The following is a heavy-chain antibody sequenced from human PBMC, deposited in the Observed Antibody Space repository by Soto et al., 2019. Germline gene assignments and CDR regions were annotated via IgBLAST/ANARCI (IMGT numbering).Heavy chain of an antibody. CDR3: ARGRYGDY. V-gene: IGHV1-18*01. CDR2: ISAHNGNT. J-gene: IGHJ4*02. Sequence: QVHLVQSGAEVKKPGASVKVSCKASGYTFTSYGITWVRQAPGQGLEWMGWISAHNGNTDYAQKLQCRVIVTRDTSTSTDYMELRSLRSDDAAVYYYARGRYGDYWGQGALVTVSS. CDR1: GYTFTSYG. D-gene: IGHD1-1*01.